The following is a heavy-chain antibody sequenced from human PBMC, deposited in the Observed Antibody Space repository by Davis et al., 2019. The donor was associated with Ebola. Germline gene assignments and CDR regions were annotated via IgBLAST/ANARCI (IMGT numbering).Heavy chain of an antibody. D-gene: IGHD1-26*01. CDR3: ARGARIVGRLDY. Sequence: LRLSCTVSGGSISSGDYYWSWIRQPPGKGLEWIGYIYYSGSTCYNPSLKSRVTISVDTSKNQFSLKLSSVTAADTAVYYCARGARIVGRLDYWGQGTLVTVSS. J-gene: IGHJ4*02. V-gene: IGHV4-30-4*08. CDR1: GGSISSGDYY. CDR2: IYYSGST.